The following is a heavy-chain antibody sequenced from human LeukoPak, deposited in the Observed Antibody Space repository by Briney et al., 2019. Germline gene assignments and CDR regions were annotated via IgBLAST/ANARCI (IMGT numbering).Heavy chain of an antibody. Sequence: GGSLRLSCAASGFTFSGYGVHWVRQAPGKGLEWVAVIWYDGSNKYYADSVKGRFTISRDNSKNTLYLQMNSLRAEDTAVYYCVGVAPYGDYEDYWGQGTLVTVSS. CDR3: VGVAPYGDYEDY. CDR2: IWYDGSNK. J-gene: IGHJ4*02. D-gene: IGHD4-17*01. V-gene: IGHV3-33*01. CDR1: GFTFSGYG.